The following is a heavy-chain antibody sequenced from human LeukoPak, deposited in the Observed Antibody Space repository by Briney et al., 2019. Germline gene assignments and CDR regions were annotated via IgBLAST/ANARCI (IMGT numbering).Heavy chain of an antibody. Sequence: PGGSLRLSCAASGFTFSSYGMHWVRQAPGKGLEWVAVISYDGSNKYYADSVKGRFTISRDNSKNTLYLQMNSLRAEDTAVYYCAKIDILTGDDYWGQGTLVTVSS. CDR1: GFTFSSYG. CDR3: AKIDILTGDDY. J-gene: IGHJ4*02. CDR2: ISYDGSNK. D-gene: IGHD3-9*01. V-gene: IGHV3-30*18.